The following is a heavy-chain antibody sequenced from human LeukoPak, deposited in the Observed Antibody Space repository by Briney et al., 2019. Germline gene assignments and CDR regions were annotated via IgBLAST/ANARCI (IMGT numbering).Heavy chain of an antibody. V-gene: IGHV1-2*02. CDR1: GYTFTGYY. CDR2: INPNSGGT. J-gene: IGHJ5*02. CDR3: ARAPSPQKNWFDP. Sequence: GASVKVSCKASGYTFTGYYMHWVRQAPGQGLEWMGWINPNSGGTNYAQKFQGRVTMTRDTSISTAYMELSRLRSDDTAVYYCARAPSPQKNWFDPWGRGTLVTVSS.